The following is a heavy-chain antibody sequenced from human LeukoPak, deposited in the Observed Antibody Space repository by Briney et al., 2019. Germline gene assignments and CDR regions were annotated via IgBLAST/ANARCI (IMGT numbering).Heavy chain of an antibody. CDR2: INPSGGST. D-gene: IGHD3-9*01. CDR3: ARAPRYFDWLSPQFDY. Sequence: EASVKVSCKASGYTFTGYYMHWVRQAPGQGLEWMGIINPSGGSTSYAQKFQGRVTMTRDMSTSTVYMELSSLRSEDTAVYYCARAPRYFDWLSPQFDYWGQGTLVTVSS. CDR1: GYTFTGYY. J-gene: IGHJ4*02. V-gene: IGHV1-46*01.